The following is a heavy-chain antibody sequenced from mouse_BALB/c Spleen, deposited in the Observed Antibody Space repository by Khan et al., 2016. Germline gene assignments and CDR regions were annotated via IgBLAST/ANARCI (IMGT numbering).Heavy chain of an antibody. D-gene: IGHD2-4*01. J-gene: IGHJ3*01. CDR3: ARDDQDYDAWFAS. V-gene: IGHV2-9*02. CDR1: GFSLTNSG. CDR2: IWPGGST. Sequence: QVQLKESGPGLVAPSQSLSITCTVSGFSLTNSGVHWIRQPPGKGLEWLGVIWPGGSTDYNSALMSRLSITKDNSQNQVFLKMISLQTDDTAMCDCARDDQDYDAWFASWGQGTLVIVSA.